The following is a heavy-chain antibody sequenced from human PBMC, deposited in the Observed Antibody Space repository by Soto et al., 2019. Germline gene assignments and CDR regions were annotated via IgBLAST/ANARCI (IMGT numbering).Heavy chain of an antibody. J-gene: IGHJ4*02. Sequence: QVQLVQSGAEVKKPGSSVKVSCKASGGTFSSYTISWVRQAPGQGLEWMGRIIPILGIANYAQKFQGRVTIAADKSTSTAYMELSSLRSDDTAVYYCARDGVVVPAAEYYFDYWGQGTLVTVSS. CDR2: IIPILGIA. V-gene: IGHV1-69*08. CDR3: ARDGVVVPAAEYYFDY. CDR1: GGTFSSYT. D-gene: IGHD2-2*01.